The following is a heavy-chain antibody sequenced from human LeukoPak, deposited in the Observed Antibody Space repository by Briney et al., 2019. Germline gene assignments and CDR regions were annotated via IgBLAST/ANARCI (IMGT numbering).Heavy chain of an antibody. CDR2: INPNSGGT. V-gene: IGHV1-2*04. CDR1: GYTFTGYY. CDR3: ARSFRKYGSGSRWFDP. Sequence: GASVKVSCKASGYTFTGYYMHWVRQAPGQGLEWMGWINPNSGGTNYAQKFQGWVTMTRDTSISTAYMELSRLRSDDTAVYYCARSFRKYGSGSRWFDPWGQGTLVTVSS. D-gene: IGHD3-10*01. J-gene: IGHJ5*02.